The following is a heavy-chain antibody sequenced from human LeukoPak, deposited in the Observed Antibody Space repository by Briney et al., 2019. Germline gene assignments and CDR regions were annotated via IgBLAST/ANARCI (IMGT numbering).Heavy chain of an antibody. V-gene: IGHV4-4*09. Sequence: SETLSLTCTVSGDSFGGYYWTWIRQPPGKGLEWIGYIHTSGGTNYNPSLKSRVTMSVDTSKNQFSLELTSVTAADTAVYFCARQAYSPSGSWTGFDFWGQGTLASVSS. J-gene: IGHJ4*02. D-gene: IGHD3-10*01. CDR2: IHTSGGT. CDR1: GDSFGGYY. CDR3: ARQAYSPSGSWTGFDF.